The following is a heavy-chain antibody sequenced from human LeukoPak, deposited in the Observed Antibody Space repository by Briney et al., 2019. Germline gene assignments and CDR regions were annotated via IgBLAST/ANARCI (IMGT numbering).Heavy chain of an antibody. V-gene: IGHV1-2*02. CDR3: ATHSRGWKDAFDI. CDR1: GYTFTDYY. D-gene: IGHD6-19*01. CDR2: INPNNGGT. J-gene: IGHJ3*02. Sequence: GASVKVSCQASGYTFTDYYIHWVRQAPGQGLEWMGWINPNNGGTNSAQQFEGRVTMTRDTSVRTDYLDLSWLRYDDTATYYCATHSRGWKDAFDIWGQGTMVSVSS.